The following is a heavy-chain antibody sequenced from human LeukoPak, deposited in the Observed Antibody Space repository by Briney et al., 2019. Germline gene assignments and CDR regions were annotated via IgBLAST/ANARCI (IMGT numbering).Heavy chain of an antibody. CDR1: GFTFSSYW. CDR2: IYSDGTST. D-gene: IGHD3-10*01. CDR3: AKDDAWLRFGE. V-gene: IGHV3-74*01. Sequence: PGGSLRLSCAASGFTFSSYWMHWVRHAPGKGLVWVSLIYSDGTSTSYADSVKGRFTISRDNSKNTLYLEVISLTAEDTAVYYCAKDDAWLRFGEWSQGTLVTVSS. J-gene: IGHJ4*02.